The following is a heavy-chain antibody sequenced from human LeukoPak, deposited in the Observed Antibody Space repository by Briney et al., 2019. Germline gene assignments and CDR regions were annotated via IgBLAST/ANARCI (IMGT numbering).Heavy chain of an antibody. CDR1: GYSFRSYG. CDR3: ARDGSGTWNDY. J-gene: IGHJ4*02. V-gene: IGHV1-18*01. D-gene: IGHD3-10*01. Sequence: GASVEVSCKASGYSFRSYGFSWVRQAPGQGLEWMVWINAYNGDTNYAQKLRGRVTVTTDTSTSTAYMELRSLRSDDTAVYYCARDGSGTWNDYWGQGTLVTVSS. CDR2: INAYNGDT.